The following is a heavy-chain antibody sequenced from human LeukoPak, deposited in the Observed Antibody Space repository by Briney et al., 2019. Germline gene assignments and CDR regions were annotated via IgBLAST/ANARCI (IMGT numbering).Heavy chain of an antibody. J-gene: IGHJ6*03. D-gene: IGHD3-10*01. CDR3: ARLVVVRGVTYYYYYYMDV. Sequence: SETLSLTCTVSGGSISSYYWSWIRQPAGKGLEWIGRIYTSRSTNYNPSLKSRVTMSVDTSKNQFSLKLSSVTAAGTAVYYCARLVVVRGVTYYYYYYMDVWGKGTTVTVSS. V-gene: IGHV4-4*07. CDR2: IYTSRST. CDR1: GGSISSYY.